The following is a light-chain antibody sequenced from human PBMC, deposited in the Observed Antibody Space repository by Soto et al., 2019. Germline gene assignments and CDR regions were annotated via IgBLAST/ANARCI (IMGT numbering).Light chain of an antibody. Sequence: PGGRATLSCSASQSISDTLAWYQQKPGQSPRLLIYGASTRATGIPARFSGSGSGTEFTLTISSLQSEDFAVYYCQQYNNWPPITFGQGTRLEIK. CDR3: QQYNNWPPIT. CDR1: QSISDT. V-gene: IGKV3-15*01. CDR2: GAS. J-gene: IGKJ5*01.